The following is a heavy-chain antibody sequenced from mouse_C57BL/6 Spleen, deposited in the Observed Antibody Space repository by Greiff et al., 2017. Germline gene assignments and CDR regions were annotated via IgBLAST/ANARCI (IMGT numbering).Heavy chain of an antibody. J-gene: IGHJ3*01. Sequence: EVQLQESGPGMVKPSQSLSLTCTVTGYSITSGYDWHWIRHFPGNKLEWMGYISYSGSTNYNPSLKSRISITHDTSKNHFFLKLNSVTTEDTATYYCAIYDYDGGWFAYWGQGTLVTVSA. CDR3: AIYDYDGGWFAY. CDR1: GYSITSGYD. CDR2: ISYSGST. D-gene: IGHD2-4*01. V-gene: IGHV3-1*01.